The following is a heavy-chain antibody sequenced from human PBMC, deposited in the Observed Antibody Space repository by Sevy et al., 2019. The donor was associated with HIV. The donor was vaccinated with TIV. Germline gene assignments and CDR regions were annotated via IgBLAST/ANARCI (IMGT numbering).Heavy chain of an antibody. V-gene: IGHV1-8*01. CDR2: MSPKSGNT. D-gene: IGHD2-8*02. CDR3: ARWWGTSYYYYYAMDV. CDR1: GYTFTSYD. Sequence: ASVKVSCKSSGYTFTSYDIHWVRQATGQGLEWMGWMSPKSGNTGYASKFQGRVTMTRDTSISTGYMELSSLRSEDTALYYCARWWGTSYYYYYAMDVWGQGTTVTVSS. J-gene: IGHJ6*02.